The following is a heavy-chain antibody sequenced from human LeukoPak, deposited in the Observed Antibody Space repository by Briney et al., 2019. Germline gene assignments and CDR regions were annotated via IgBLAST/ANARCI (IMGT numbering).Heavy chain of an antibody. D-gene: IGHD4-23*01. CDR3: ARGLRWPTYYFDY. Sequence: SETLSLTCAVYGGSFSGYYWNWIRQPPGKGLEWIGEINHSGSSNYNPSLKSRITISVDTSKNQFSLNLSSVTAADTAVYYCARGLRWPTYYFDYWAREPWSPSPQ. J-gene: IGHJ4*02. V-gene: IGHV4-34*01. CDR2: INHSGSS. CDR1: GGSFSGYY.